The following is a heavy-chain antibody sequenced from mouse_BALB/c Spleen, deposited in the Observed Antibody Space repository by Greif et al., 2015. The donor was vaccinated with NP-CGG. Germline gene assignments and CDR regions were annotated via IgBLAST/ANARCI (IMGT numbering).Heavy chain of an antibody. Sequence: VQLQESGAELAKPGASVKMSCKASGYTFTSYWMHWVKQGPGQGLEWIGYINPSTGCTEYNQKFKDKATLTADKSSSTAYMQLSSLTSEDSAVYYCARGGGRYYFDYWGQGTTLTVSS. CDR2: INPSTGCT. D-gene: IGHD1-1*01. CDR3: ARGGGRYYFDY. V-gene: IGHV1-7*01. CDR1: GYTFTSYW. J-gene: IGHJ2*01.